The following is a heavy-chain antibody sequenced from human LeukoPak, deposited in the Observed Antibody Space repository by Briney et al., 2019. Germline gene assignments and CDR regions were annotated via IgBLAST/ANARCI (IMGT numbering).Heavy chain of an antibody. Sequence: GGSLRLSCAASGFTFSSYPMHWVRQAPGKGLEWVSSISSRSSYIYYGDSVKGRFTISRDNAKNSLYLQMNSLRAEDTAVYYCARDRGGSYSAIDYWGQGTLVTVSS. CDR1: GFTFSSYP. D-gene: IGHD1-26*01. V-gene: IGHV3-21*01. CDR2: ISSRSSYI. J-gene: IGHJ4*02. CDR3: ARDRGGSYSAIDY.